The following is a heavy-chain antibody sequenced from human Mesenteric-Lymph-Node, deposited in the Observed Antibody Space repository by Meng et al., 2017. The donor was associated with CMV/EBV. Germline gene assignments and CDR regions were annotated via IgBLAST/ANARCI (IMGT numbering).Heavy chain of an antibody. CDR2: ISYDGSNK. CDR1: GFTFSSYA. Sequence: GGSLRLSCGASGFTFSSYAMHWVRQAPGKGLEWVAVISYDGSNKYYADSVKGRFTISRDNSKNTLYLQMNSLRAEDTAVYYCARSSSWYSWDAFDIWGQGTMVTVSS. D-gene: IGHD6-13*01. J-gene: IGHJ3*02. V-gene: IGHV3-30-3*01. CDR3: ARSSSWYSWDAFDI.